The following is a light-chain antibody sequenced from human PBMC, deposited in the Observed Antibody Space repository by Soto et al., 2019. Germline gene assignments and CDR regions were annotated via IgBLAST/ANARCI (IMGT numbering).Light chain of an antibody. CDR2: SNN. CDR3: AAWDDSLNGNYV. J-gene: IGLJ1*01. V-gene: IGLV1-44*01. Sequence: QSVLTQPPSASGTPGQRFTISCSGSSSNIGSNTVNWYQQLPGTAPKLLIYSNNQRPSGVPDRFSGSKSGTSASLAISGLQSEDEADYYCAAWDDSLNGNYVFGTGTKVTVL. CDR1: SSNIGSNT.